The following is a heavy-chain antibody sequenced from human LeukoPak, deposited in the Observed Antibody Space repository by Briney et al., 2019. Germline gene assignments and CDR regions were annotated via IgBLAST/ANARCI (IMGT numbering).Heavy chain of an antibody. Sequence: PGGSLRLSCAASGFTVSSNYMSWVRQAPGKGLEWVSVIYSGGSTYYADSVKGRFTISRDNSKNTLYLQMNSLRAEDTAVYHCMMSLTAHYYYGMDVWGQGTTVTVSS. CDR3: MMSLTAHYYYGMDV. D-gene: IGHD2-21*02. J-gene: IGHJ6*02. V-gene: IGHV3-66*01. CDR1: GFTVSSNY. CDR2: IYSGGST.